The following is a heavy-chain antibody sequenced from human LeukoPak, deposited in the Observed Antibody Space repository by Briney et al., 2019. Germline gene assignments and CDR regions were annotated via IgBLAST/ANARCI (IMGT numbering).Heavy chain of an antibody. CDR1: GYSFTSYW. Sequence: GESLKISCKGSGYSFTSYWIGWVRQMPGKGLEWMGIIYPGDSDTRYSPSLQGQVTISADKSISTAYLQWSSLKASDTAMYYCATTYYYDSSGYPYYFDYWGQGTLVTVSS. V-gene: IGHV5-51*01. D-gene: IGHD3-22*01. J-gene: IGHJ4*02. CDR3: ATTYYYDSSGYPYYFDY. CDR2: IYPGDSDT.